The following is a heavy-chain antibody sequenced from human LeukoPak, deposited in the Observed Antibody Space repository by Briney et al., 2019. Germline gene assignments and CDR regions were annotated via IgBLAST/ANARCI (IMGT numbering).Heavy chain of an antibody. D-gene: IGHD5-12*01. CDR1: GFTLSNYW. CDR2: IDPYGITT. CDR3: TRVVAGRAGLIDL. J-gene: IGHJ6*02. Sequence: GGSLRLSCAASGFTLSNYWMHWVGQAPGEGVGWVSLIDPYGITTNYPDSVNGRFTTSRDNAKNTLYLQMNSLRADDTSRYYCTRVVAGRAGLIDLWGRGTTVTVSS. V-gene: IGHV3-74*01.